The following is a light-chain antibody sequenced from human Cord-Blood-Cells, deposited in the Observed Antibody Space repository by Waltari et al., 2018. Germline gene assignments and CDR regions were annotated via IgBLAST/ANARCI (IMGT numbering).Light chain of an antibody. V-gene: IGLV2-23*01. CDR3: CSYAGSSTVV. J-gene: IGLJ2*01. CDR2: EGS. CDR1: SSDVGSYNL. Sequence: QSALTQPASVSGSPGQSITISCTGTSSDVGSYNLVSWYQQHPGKAPKLMIYEGSKRPSGVSNRFYGCKYGNTASLTSAGLQAEDEADYYCCSYAGSSTVVFGGGTKLTVL.